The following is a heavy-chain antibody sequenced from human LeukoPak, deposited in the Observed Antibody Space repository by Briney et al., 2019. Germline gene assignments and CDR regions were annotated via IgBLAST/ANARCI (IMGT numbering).Heavy chain of an antibody. CDR1: GGSINNYY. V-gene: IGHV4-4*07. J-gene: IGHJ3*02. CDR3: ARGRYCSADICSGGDAFDI. Sequence: SETLSLTCTVPGGSINNYYWSWIRQPAGKGLEWIGRIYTRGITNYNPSLKSRVTMSVDTSKNPFSLKLSSVTAADTAVYYCARGRYCSADICSGGDAFDIWGQGTMVSVSS. D-gene: IGHD2-15*01. CDR2: IYTRGIT.